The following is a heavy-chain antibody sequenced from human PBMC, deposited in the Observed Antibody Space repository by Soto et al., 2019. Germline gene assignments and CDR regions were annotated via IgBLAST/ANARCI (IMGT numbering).Heavy chain of an antibody. J-gene: IGHJ4*02. V-gene: IGHV3-49*05. D-gene: IGHD3-10*01. Sequence: NPGGSLRPSCTASGFPFGNFLMSWFRQAPGKGMEWVGFIRSQPYGGTAEYAASVRGRFTISRDDSKGIAYLQMNSLQTEDSGVYYCIGSFPFWGQGTLVTVSS. CDR3: IGSFPF. CDR2: IRSQPYGGTA. CDR1: GFPFGNFL.